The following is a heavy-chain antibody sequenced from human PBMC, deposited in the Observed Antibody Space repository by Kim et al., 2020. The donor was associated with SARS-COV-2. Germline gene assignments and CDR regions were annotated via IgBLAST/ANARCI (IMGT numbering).Heavy chain of an antibody. CDR1: GGSISSGGSY. V-gene: IGHV4-31*03. J-gene: IGHJ3*02. D-gene: IGHD3-22*01. CDR2: FYYSGST. Sequence: SETLSLTCTVSGGSISSGGSYWSWIRQHPGNGLEWIGYFYYSGSTYYNPSLKSRVTISVDTSKNQFSLKLSSVTAADTAVYDCPRARTQMIVVFINAFDIWGQGKMVTVSS. CDR3: PRARTQMIVVFINAFDI.